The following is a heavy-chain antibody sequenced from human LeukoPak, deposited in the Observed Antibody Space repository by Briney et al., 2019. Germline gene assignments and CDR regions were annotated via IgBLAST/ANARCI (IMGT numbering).Heavy chain of an antibody. Sequence: GGSLRLSCAASGFAFSNHGMSWVRQATGKGPEWVATIKQDGSEKYYVDSVKGRFTISRDNPKNSLYVQMNSLRAEDTAVYYCARDLTGAWSPFDYWGQGTLVIVSS. D-gene: IGHD6-19*01. J-gene: IGHJ4*02. CDR3: ARDLTGAWSPFDY. V-gene: IGHV3-7*01. CDR1: GFAFSNHG. CDR2: IKQDGSEK.